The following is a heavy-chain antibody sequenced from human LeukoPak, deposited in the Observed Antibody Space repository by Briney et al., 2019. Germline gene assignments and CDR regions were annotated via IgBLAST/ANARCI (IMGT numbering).Heavy chain of an antibody. D-gene: IGHD6-19*01. CDR3: ARDREIYSSGFGY. CDR2: ISSSSSYI. Sequence: GGSLRLSCAASGFTFGSYSMNWVRQAPGKGLEWVSSISSSSSYIYYADSVKGRFTISRDNSKNTLYLQMNSLRAEGTAVYYCARDREIYSSGFGYWGQGTPVTVSS. V-gene: IGHV3-21*01. CDR1: GFTFGSYS. J-gene: IGHJ4*02.